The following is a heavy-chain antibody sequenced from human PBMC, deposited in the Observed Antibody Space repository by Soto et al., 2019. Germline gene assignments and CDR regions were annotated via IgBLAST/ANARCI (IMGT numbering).Heavy chain of an antibody. J-gene: IGHJ4*02. CDR2: ISAYNGNT. CDR1: GYTFTSYG. D-gene: IGHD5-12*01. Sequence: GASVKVSCKASGYTFTSYGISWVRQAPGQGLEWMGWISAYNGNTNYAQRLQGRVTMTTDTSTSTAYMELRSLRSDDTAVYYCARDRSGYDLSKIFDYWGQGTLVTVSS. V-gene: IGHV1-18*01. CDR3: ARDRSGYDLSKIFDY.